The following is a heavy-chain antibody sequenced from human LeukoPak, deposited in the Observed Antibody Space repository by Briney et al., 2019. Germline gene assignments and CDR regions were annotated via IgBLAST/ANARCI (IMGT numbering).Heavy chain of an antibody. V-gene: IGHV3-23*01. CDR3: AKTKYVGSGSYESNWFDP. CDR1: GFTFSDYS. J-gene: IGHJ5*02. Sequence: GGSLRLSCAASGFTFSDYSMNWVRQAPGKGLEWVSGITGTGDSTYHADSVKGRFTISRDNSKNTLSLQMNSLRAEDTAVYYCAKTKYVGSGSYESNWFDPWGQGTLVSVST. D-gene: IGHD3-10*01. CDR2: ITGTGDST.